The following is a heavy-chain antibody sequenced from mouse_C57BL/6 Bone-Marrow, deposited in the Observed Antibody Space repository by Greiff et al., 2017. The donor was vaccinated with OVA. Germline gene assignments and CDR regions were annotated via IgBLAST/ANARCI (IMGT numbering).Heavy chain of an antibody. D-gene: IGHD1-1*01. J-gene: IGHJ4*01. CDR3: ARKGVAKGGYAMDY. CDR1: GYTFTNYW. Sequence: VQLQQSGAELVRPGTSVKMSCKASGYTFTNYWIGWAKQRPGHGLEWIGDIYPGGGYTNYNEKFKGKATLTADKSSSTAYMQFSSLTSEDSAIYYCARKGVAKGGYAMDYWGQGTSVTVSS. V-gene: IGHV1-63*01. CDR2: IYPGGGYT.